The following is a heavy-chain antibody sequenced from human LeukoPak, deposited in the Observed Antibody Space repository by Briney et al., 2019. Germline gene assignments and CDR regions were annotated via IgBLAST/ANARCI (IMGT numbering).Heavy chain of an antibody. V-gene: IGHV3-7*01. J-gene: IGHJ4*02. CDR1: GFTFSSYW. CDR3: ARIQHYGPFDY. Sequence: PGGSLRLSCAASGFTFSSYWMSWVRQAPGKGLEWVANIKQDGSEKYYVDSVKGRFTISRDNAKNSLYLQMNSLRAGDTAVYYCARIQHYGPFDYWGQGTLVTVSS. D-gene: IGHD3-10*01. CDR2: IKQDGSEK.